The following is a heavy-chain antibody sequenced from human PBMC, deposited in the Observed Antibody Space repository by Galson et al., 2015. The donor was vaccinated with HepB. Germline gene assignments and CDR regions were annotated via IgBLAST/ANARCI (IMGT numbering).Heavy chain of an antibody. Sequence: SLRLSCAASGFTFSSYAMHWARQAPGKGLEYVSAISSNGGSTYYADSVKGRFTISRDNSKNTLYLQMSSLRAEDTAVYYCVKEDIVVVPAAISETTQDYYYYYGMDVWGQGTTVTVSS. CDR3: VKEDIVVVPAAISETTQDYYYYYGMDV. CDR1: GFTFSSYA. V-gene: IGHV3-64D*06. D-gene: IGHD2-2*02. CDR2: ISSNGGST. J-gene: IGHJ6*02.